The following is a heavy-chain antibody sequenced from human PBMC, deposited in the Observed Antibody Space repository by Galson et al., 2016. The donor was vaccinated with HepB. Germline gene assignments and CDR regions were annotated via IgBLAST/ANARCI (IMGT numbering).Heavy chain of an antibody. V-gene: IGHV3-53*01. D-gene: IGHD3-16*01. CDR3: ARGPLGEFQSYYFDQ. CDR1: GFIFRNYQ. Sequence: SLRLSCAASGFIFRNYQMSWVRQAPGKGPEWVSVIYSGGNTYYGDSVKGRFTISRDNSKNTVYLQLSSLRAEDTAVYYCARGPLGEFQSYYFDQWGQGTLVTVSS. J-gene: IGHJ4*02. CDR2: IYSGGNT.